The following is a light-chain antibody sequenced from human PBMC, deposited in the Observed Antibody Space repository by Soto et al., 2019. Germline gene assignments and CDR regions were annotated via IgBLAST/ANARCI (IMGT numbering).Light chain of an antibody. V-gene: IGLV2-14*01. CDR2: EVS. CDR1: SSDVGGYNY. Sequence: QSALTQPASVSGSPGQSITISCTGTSSDVGGYNYVSWYQQHPGKAPKFMIYEVSNRPSGVSNRLSGSKSGNTASLTISGLQAEDEADYYCSSYTSSSTPWVFGGGTKVTVL. J-gene: IGLJ3*02. CDR3: SSYTSSSTPWV.